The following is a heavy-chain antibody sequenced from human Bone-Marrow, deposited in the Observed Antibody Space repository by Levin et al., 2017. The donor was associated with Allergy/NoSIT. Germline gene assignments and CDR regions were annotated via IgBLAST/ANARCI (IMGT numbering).Heavy chain of an antibody. CDR3: ATDLIQKDLTGYDGDHFDY. V-gene: IGHV1-24*01. J-gene: IGHJ4*02. D-gene: IGHD3-9*01. CDR2: FDPEDGET. CDR1: GYTLTELS. Sequence: ASVKVSCKVSGYTLTELSMHWVRQAPGKGLEWMGGFDPEDGETIYAQKFQGRVTMTEDTSTDTAYMELSSLRSEDTAVYYCATDLIQKDLTGYDGDHFDYWGQGTLVTVSS.